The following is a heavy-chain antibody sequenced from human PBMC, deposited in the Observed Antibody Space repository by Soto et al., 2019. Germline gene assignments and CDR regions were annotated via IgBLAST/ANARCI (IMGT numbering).Heavy chain of an antibody. CDR2: INPNSGGT. J-gene: IGHJ5*02. D-gene: IGHD3-10*02. Sequence: ASVKVSCKASGYTFTGHYMHWVRQAPGQGLEWMGWINPNSGGTNYAQKFQGRVTLTRDTSISTAYTELTRLRYDDTAVYYCARGLLVRGIKRLDWFDPWGQGTLVTVSS. V-gene: IGHV1-2*02. CDR1: GYTFTGHY. CDR3: ARGLLVRGIKRLDWFDP.